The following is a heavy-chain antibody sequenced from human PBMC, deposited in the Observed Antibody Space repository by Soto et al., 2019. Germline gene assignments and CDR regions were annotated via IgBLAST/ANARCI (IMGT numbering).Heavy chain of an antibody. Sequence: PGGSLRLSCGASGFSFRNYAIHWVRQAPGKGLEWVAVISRDGSHKYYLDSVKGRFTISRDNSKDTVNLLMNSLRDDDSAMYYCARSRNSAVADSFDFWGQGALVTVSS. CDR2: ISRDGSHK. J-gene: IGHJ4*02. CDR1: GFSFRNYA. D-gene: IGHD1-26*01. V-gene: IGHV3-30*04. CDR3: ARSRNSAVADSFDF.